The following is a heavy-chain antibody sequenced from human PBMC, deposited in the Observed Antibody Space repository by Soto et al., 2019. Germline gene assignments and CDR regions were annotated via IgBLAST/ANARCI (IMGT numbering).Heavy chain of an antibody. D-gene: IGHD1-26*01. J-gene: IGHJ6*02. CDR3: ARGGQECSNSGCGYIYDGMDV. CDR1: GYTFSHYG. CDR2: ISAYNGNR. V-gene: IGHV1-18*01. Sequence: KVSCKASGYTFSHYGIGWVRQAPGQGLEWMGWISAYNGNRHFAEGLRGRITMTTNTTTSTADMELRSLSSDDTAVYYCARGGQECSNSGCGYIYDGMDVWGQGTTVTVSS.